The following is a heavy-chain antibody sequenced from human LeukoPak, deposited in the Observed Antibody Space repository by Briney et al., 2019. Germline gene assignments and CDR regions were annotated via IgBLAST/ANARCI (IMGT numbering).Heavy chain of an antibody. J-gene: IGHJ4*02. CDR3: ASDWGWVYGSTRLLVTNGRDFDY. CDR2: ISAYNGNT. CDR1: GYTFTSYG. Sequence: ASVKVSCKASGYTFTSYGISWVRQAPGQGLEWMGWISAYNGNTNYAQKLQGRATMTTDTSTSTAYMELRSLRSDDTAVYYCASDWGWVYGSTRLLVTNGRDFDYWGQGTLVTVSS. D-gene: IGHD3-9*01. V-gene: IGHV1-18*01.